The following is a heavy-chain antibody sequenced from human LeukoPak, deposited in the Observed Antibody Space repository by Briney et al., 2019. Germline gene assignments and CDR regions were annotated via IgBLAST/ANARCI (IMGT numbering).Heavy chain of an antibody. D-gene: IGHD3-3*01. Sequence: ASVKVSCKASGYTFTSYYMHWVRQAPGQGLEWMGIINPSGGSTSYAQKFQGRVTMTRDMPTSTVYMELSSLRSEDTAVYYCARGKRITIFGVVKVAGYYYMDVWGKGTTVTVSS. CDR1: GYTFTSYY. CDR2: INPSGGST. CDR3: ARGKRITIFGVVKVAGYYYMDV. J-gene: IGHJ6*03. V-gene: IGHV1-46*01.